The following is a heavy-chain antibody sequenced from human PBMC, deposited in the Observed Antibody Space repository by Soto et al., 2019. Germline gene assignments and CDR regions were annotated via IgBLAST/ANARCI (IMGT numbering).Heavy chain of an antibody. D-gene: IGHD4-17*01. CDR1: GFTVISNY. CDR3: ARGGTVTTLYYFNY. Sequence: WGSLRLSCAVSGFTVISNYISFFRQAPCKGLEWVSVIFGGGSTYYADSVKGRFTISRDNSENTVYLQMNSLRAEDTAVYYCARGGTVTTLYYFNYWGQGTLVTVSS. V-gene: IGHV3-53*01. J-gene: IGHJ4*02. CDR2: IFGGGST.